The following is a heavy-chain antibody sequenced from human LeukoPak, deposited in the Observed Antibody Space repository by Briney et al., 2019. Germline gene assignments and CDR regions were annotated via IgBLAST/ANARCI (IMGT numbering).Heavy chain of an antibody. CDR2: INPSGGST. CDR1: GYTFTSYY. V-gene: IGHV1-46*01. D-gene: IGHD2-15*01. J-gene: IGHJ4*02. CDR3: ARDPGYCSGGSCYNAYCFDY. Sequence: GASVKVSCKASGYTFTSYYMHWVRQAPGQGLEWMGIINPSGGSTSYAQKFQGRVTMTRDTSTSTVYMELSSLRSEDTAVYYCARDPGYCSGGSCYNAYCFDYWGQGTLVTVSS.